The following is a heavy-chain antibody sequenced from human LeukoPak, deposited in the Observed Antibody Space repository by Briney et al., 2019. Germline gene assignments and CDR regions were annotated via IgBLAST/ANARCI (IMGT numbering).Heavy chain of an antibody. J-gene: IGHJ4*02. CDR3: ARDRGIAAAGAEVDY. V-gene: IGHV4-59*12. CDR2: IYHSGST. CDR1: GGSISTYY. D-gene: IGHD6-13*01. Sequence: SETLSLTCTVSGGSISTYYWTWIRQPPGKGLEWIGYIYHSGSTNYNPSLKSRVTISVDTSQNQFSLKLSSVTAADTAVYYCARDRGIAAAGAEVDYWGQGTLVTVSS.